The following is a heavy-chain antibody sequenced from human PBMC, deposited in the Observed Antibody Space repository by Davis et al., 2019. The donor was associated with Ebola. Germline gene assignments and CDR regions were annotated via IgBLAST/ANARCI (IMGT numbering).Heavy chain of an antibody. CDR1: GYTFTTYD. D-gene: IGHD5-12*01. V-gene: IGHV1-8*01. Sequence: AASVKVSCKASGYTFTTYDINWVRQAPGQGLEWVGWMIPNSGNTGYAQKFQGRVTMTRNTSISTAYMELSSLRSEDTAVYYCARGHRYSGYDYRYAFDIWGQGTMVTVSS. CDR2: MIPNSGNT. CDR3: ARGHRYSGYDYRYAFDI. J-gene: IGHJ3*02.